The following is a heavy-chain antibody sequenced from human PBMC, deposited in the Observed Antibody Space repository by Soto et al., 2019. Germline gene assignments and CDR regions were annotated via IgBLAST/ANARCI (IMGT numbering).Heavy chain of an antibody. CDR2: IYWADDK. CDR1: GCSLSTSGVG. J-gene: IGHJ5*02. D-gene: IGHD3-3*01. V-gene: IGHV2-5*02. CDR3: ANQGTQDYFCSCYYTGSGGCFDP. Sequence: QITLKESGPTLVKPTQTLTLTCTFSGCSLSTSGVGVGWIRPPPGKALEWLALIYWADDKRYSPSLKSRLTITEDTSKNQVVLTMTNMDPVDTATYYCANQGTQDYFCSCYYTGSGGCFDPWGQGTLVTFSS.